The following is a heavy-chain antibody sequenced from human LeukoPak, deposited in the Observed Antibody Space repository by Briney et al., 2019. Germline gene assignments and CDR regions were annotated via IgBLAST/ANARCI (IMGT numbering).Heavy chain of an antibody. CDR2: ISGSSAKI. CDR3: ARDQSRGQLFVYHFDS. J-gene: IGHJ4*02. D-gene: IGHD2-8*01. V-gene: IGHV3-48*01. Sequence: GGSLRLSCAASGFTFSYNAMNWVRQAPGKGLEWVSYISGSSAKIDYGDAVKGRFTVSRDNAKNSLYLQMNSLRPEDTAVYFCARDQSRGQLFVYHFDSWGQGTLVTVSS. CDR1: GFTFSYNA.